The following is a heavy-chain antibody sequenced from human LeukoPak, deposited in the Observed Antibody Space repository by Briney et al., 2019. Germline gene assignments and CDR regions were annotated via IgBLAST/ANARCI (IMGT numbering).Heavy chain of an antibody. Sequence: GASVKVSCKASGYTFTSYYMHWVRQAPGQGLEWMGIINPSGGSTSYAQKFQGRVTMTRDTSTSTVYMELSSLRSEDTAVYYCARDLESGSSSWYFDYWGQGTLVTVSS. D-gene: IGHD6-13*01. V-gene: IGHV1-46*01. CDR2: INPSGGST. CDR1: GYTFTSYY. J-gene: IGHJ4*02. CDR3: ARDLESGSSSWYFDY.